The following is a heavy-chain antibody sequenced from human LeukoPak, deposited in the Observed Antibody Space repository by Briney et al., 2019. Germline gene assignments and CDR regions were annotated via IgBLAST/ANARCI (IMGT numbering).Heavy chain of an antibody. D-gene: IGHD6-19*01. V-gene: IGHV5-51*01. CDR2: IYPGDSDT. CDR3: ATGPSPFIAVAGANFDY. Sequence: GESLKISCKGSGYSFTGYWIGRVRQMPGKGLEWMGIIYPGDSDTRYSPSFQGQVTISADKSISTAYLQWSSLKASDTAMYYCATGPSPFIAVAGANFDYWGQGTLVTVSS. CDR1: GYSFTGYW. J-gene: IGHJ4*02.